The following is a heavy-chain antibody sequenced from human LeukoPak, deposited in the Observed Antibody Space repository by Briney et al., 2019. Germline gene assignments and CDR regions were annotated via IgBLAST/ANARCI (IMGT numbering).Heavy chain of an antibody. D-gene: IGHD4-23*01. V-gene: IGHV2-5*01. CDR1: EFSLSTRGVA. CDR2: IYWNDDK. Sequence: SGPTLVNPPQTLTLTCTFSEFSLSTRGVAVGWIRQPPGKALEWLSLIYWNDDKRYSPILKSRLTITKDSSKNQVVLTMTNMDPGDTATYYCAHRGGGKSAFDIWGQGTMVTVSS. CDR3: AHRGGGKSAFDI. J-gene: IGHJ3*02.